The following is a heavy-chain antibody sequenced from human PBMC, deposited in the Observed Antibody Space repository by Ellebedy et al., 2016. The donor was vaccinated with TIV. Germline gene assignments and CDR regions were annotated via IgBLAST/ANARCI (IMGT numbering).Heavy chain of an antibody. CDR3: ATSNSAREGRDY. CDR2: ISYDGSNK. CDR1: GFTFSSYA. J-gene: IGHJ4*02. Sequence: GGSLRLXCAASGFTFSSYAMHWVRQAPGKGLEWVAVISYDGSNKYYADSVKGRFTISRDNAKNSLYLQMNSLRAEDTAVYYCATSNSAREGRDYWGQGTLVTVSS. V-gene: IGHV3-30*04. D-gene: IGHD6-6*01.